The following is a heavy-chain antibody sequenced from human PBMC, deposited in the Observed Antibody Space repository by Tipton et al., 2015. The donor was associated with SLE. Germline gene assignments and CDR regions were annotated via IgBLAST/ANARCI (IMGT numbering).Heavy chain of an antibody. CDR2: IRYDGSNK. V-gene: IGHV3-30*02. CDR3: ARDRGVAGIICDY. Sequence: SLRLSCAASGFTFSSYDMHWVRQAPGKGLEWVAFIRYDGSNKYYADSVKGRFTISRDNSKNTLYLQMNSLRAEDTAVYYCARDRGVAGIICDYWGQGTLVTVSS. D-gene: IGHD6-19*01. CDR1: GFTFSSYD. J-gene: IGHJ4*02.